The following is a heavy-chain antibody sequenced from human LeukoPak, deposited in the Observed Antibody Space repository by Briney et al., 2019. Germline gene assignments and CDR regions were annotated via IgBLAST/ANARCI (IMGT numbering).Heavy chain of an antibody. Sequence: SETLSLTCAVYGGSFSGYYWSWIRQPPGKGLEWIGEINHSGSTNYNPPLKSRVTISVDTSKNQFSLKLSSVTAADTAVYYCARDSRIGRGNYWGQGTLVTVSS. V-gene: IGHV4-34*01. CDR2: INHSGST. D-gene: IGHD1-26*01. CDR1: GGSFSGYY. J-gene: IGHJ4*02. CDR3: ARDSRIGRGNY.